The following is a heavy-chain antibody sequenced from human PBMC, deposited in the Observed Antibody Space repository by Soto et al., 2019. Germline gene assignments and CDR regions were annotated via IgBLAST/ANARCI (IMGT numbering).Heavy chain of an antibody. V-gene: IGHV4-39*01. J-gene: IGHJ4*02. CDR1: GGSISSTSYY. CDR3: ARLTVSRGFAY. CDR2: IYYSGST. Sequence: QLQLQESGPGLAKPSETLSLICTVSGGSISSTSYYWGWIRQPPGKGLEWIGNIYYSGSTSYNSYLKSRVTISVDASKNQFSLKLSSVTAADTALYYCARLTVSRGFAYWGQGTLVSVSS. D-gene: IGHD4-17*01.